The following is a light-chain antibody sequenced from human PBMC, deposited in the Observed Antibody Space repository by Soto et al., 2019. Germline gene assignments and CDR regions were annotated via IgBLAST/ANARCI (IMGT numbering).Light chain of an antibody. CDR1: SSDVGGSNF. Sequence: QSVLTQPRSMSGSPGQSVTISCTGTSSDVGGSNFVSWYQQHPGKPPKLIIYDVANRPSGVSNRFSGSKSGSTASLIISRLQTEDEADYYCVSYTSSTTYVFGTGTKVTVL. J-gene: IGLJ1*01. CDR3: VSYTSSTTYV. CDR2: DVA. V-gene: IGLV2-14*03.